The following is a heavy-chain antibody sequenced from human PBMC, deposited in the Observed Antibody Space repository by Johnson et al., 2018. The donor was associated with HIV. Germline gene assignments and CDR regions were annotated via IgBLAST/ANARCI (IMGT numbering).Heavy chain of an antibody. D-gene: IGHD6-19*01. CDR1: GFTFSSYG. J-gene: IGHJ3*02. V-gene: IGHV3-48*01. CDR3: AKDMGYSSFGYGFDI. CDR2: ISSSGSTI. Sequence: VQLVESGGGVVQPGGSLRLSCAASGFTFSSYGMHWVRQAPGKGLEWVSYISSSGSTIYYADSVKGRFTISRENGENSLYLQMNSLRTEDTALYYCAKDMGYSSFGYGFDIWGQGTMVTVSS.